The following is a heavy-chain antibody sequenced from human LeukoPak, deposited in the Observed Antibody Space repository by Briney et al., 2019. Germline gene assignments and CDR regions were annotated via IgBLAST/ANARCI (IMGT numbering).Heavy chain of an antibody. CDR2: ISGSAGST. J-gene: IGHJ4*02. V-gene: IGHV3-23*01. CDR3: AKDPFLIAVAGPYHDY. D-gene: IGHD6-19*01. Sequence: PGGSLRLSCAASGSPFSSYAMSWVRQTPGKGREWVSAISGSAGSTYYADSGKGRFNVSRDNSKNTLYLQMNSQIAEDTAVYYCAKDPFLIAVAGPYHDYWGQGTLVTVSS. CDR1: GSPFSSYA.